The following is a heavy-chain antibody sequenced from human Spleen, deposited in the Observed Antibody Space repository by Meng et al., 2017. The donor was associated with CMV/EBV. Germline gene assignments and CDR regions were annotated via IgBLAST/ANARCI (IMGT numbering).Heavy chain of an antibody. Sequence: GESLKISCAASGFTFSRYAMHWVRQAPGMGLEWVAVITYDGINKYYADSLKGRFTISRDNAKNSLYLQMNSLRAEDTAVYYCARESRGGPAAIAYWGQGTLVTVSS. CDR1: GFTFSRYA. CDR3: ARESRGGPAAIAY. D-gene: IGHD2-2*02. V-gene: IGHV3-30*04. CDR2: ITYDGINK. J-gene: IGHJ4*02.